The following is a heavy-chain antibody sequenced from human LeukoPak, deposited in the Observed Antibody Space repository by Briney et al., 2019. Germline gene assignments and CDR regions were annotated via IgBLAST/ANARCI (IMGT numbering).Heavy chain of an antibody. Sequence: GGSLSLSCAASGFTFSSYSMNWVRQAPGKGLEWVSSISSSSSYIYYADSVKGRFTISRDNAKNSLYLQMNSLRAEDTAVYYCARDGTGYSKYYFDYWGQGTLVTVSS. J-gene: IGHJ4*02. CDR1: GFTFSSYS. CDR3: ARDGTGYSKYYFDY. V-gene: IGHV3-21*01. CDR2: ISSSSSYI. D-gene: IGHD3/OR15-3a*01.